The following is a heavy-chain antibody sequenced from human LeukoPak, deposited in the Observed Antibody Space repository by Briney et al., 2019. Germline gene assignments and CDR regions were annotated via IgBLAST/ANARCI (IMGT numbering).Heavy chain of an antibody. CDR1: GFTFTSYS. CDR3: ASIMLVARGNY. J-gene: IGHJ4*02. Sequence: GGSLRLSCAASGFTFTSYSMNWVRQAPGKGLEWVSSISSSSSYIYYADSVKGRFTISRDNAKNSLYLQMNSLRAEDTAVYYCASIMLVARGNYWGQGTLVTVSS. CDR2: ISSSSSYI. V-gene: IGHV3-21*01. D-gene: IGHD2-15*01.